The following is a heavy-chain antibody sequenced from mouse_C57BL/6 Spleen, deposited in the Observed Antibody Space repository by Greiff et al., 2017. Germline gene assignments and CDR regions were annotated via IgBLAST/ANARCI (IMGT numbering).Heavy chain of an antibody. V-gene: IGHV1-53*01. CDR2: INPSNGGT. CDR1: GYTFTSYW. CDR3: ARGGGKGLAMDY. J-gene: IGHJ4*01. D-gene: IGHD3-3*01. Sequence: QVQLQQPGTELVKPGASVKLSCKASGYTFTSYWMHWVKQSPGQGLEWIGNINPSNGGTNYNEKFKSKATLTVDKSSITAYMQLSSLTSEDSAVYYCARGGGKGLAMDYWGQGTSVTVSS.